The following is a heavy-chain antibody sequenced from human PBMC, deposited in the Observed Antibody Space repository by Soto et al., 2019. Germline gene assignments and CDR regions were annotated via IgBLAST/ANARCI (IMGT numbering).Heavy chain of an antibody. Sequence: PSETLSLTCAVSGGSISSSNWWSWFRQHPGRGLVWIGEIYHSGSTNYNTSLKSRVTISVDKSKNQYSFKLSSVTAAATAAYYCARGAPLAVADQGGNNCFDPWGQGTLVTVSS. CDR1: GGSISSSNW. J-gene: IGHJ5*02. D-gene: IGHD6-19*01. CDR2: IYHSGST. CDR3: ARGAPLAVADQGGNNCFDP. V-gene: IGHV4-4*02.